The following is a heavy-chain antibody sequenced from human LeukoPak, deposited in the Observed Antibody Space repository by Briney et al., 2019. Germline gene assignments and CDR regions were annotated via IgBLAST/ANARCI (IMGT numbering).Heavy chain of an antibody. Sequence: GGSLRLSCAASGSTFSNAWMSWVRQAPGKGLEWVGRIKSKTDGGTTDYAAPVKGRFTISRDDSKNTLYLQMNSLKTEDTAVYYCTTEKLKLIMNENWGQGTLVTVSS. CDR2: IKSKTDGGTT. V-gene: IGHV3-15*01. J-gene: IGHJ4*02. CDR3: TTEKLKLIMNEN. CDR1: GSTFSNAW. D-gene: IGHD3-16*01.